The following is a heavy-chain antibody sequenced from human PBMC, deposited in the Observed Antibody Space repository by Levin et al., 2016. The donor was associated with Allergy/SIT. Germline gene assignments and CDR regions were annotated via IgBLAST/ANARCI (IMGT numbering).Heavy chain of an antibody. CDR2: SSGSSEHM. J-gene: IGHJ6*02. CDR3: ARIVVLPAAGDNYGLDV. Sequence: GESLKISCAASGFTFSSYSMNWVRQAPGKGLEWVSSSSGSSEHMFYADSVKGRFTISRDNAKNSLYLQMNSLRAEDTAVYYCARIVVLPAAGDNYGLDVWGQGTTVSVSS. V-gene: IGHV3-21*04. D-gene: IGHD2-2*01. CDR1: GFTFSSYS.